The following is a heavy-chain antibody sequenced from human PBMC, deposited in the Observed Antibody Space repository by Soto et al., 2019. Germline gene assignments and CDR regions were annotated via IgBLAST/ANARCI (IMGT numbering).Heavy chain of an antibody. J-gene: IGHJ4*02. CDR1: GFTFSSYS. D-gene: IGHD3-3*01. V-gene: IGHV3-48*01. CDR3: ARDSTYYDFWSGYYRGGVIDY. CDR2: ISSSSSTI. Sequence: EVQLVESGGGLVQPGGSLRLSCAASGFTFSSYSMNWVRQAPGKGLEWVSYISSSSSTIYYADSVKGRFTISRDNAKNSLYLQMNSLRAEGTAVYYCARDSTYYDFWSGYYRGGVIDYWGQGTLVTVSS.